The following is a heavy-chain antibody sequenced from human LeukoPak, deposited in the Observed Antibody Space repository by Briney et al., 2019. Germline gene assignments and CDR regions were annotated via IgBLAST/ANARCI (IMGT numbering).Heavy chain of an antibody. CDR1: EFTFSNYA. CDR3: ARAMVVVVPAAM. D-gene: IGHD2-2*01. CDR2: ISYDGNST. Sequence: GGSLRLSCAASEFTFSNYAMHWVRQAPAKGLAWVAVISYDGNSTSYANSVKGRFTISRDNSKNTLYLQMNSLRPEDTAVYYCARAMVVVVPAAMWGQGTLVTVSS. V-gene: IGHV3-30-3*01. J-gene: IGHJ4*02.